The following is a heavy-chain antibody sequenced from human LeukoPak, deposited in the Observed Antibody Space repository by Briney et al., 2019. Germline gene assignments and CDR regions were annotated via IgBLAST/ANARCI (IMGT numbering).Heavy chain of an antibody. D-gene: IGHD2-15*01. CDR1: GYTFTSYD. CDR2: MNPNSGNT. J-gene: IGHJ6*03. CDR3: GREWGPYCSGGSCYSGSYYYYYMDV. V-gene: IGHV1-8*01. Sequence: ASVKVSCKASGYTFTSYDINWVRQATGQGLEWMGWMNPNSGNTGYAQKFQGRVTMTRNTSISTAYMELSSLRSEDTAVYYCGREWGPYCSGGSCYSGSYYYYYMDVWGKGTTVTISS.